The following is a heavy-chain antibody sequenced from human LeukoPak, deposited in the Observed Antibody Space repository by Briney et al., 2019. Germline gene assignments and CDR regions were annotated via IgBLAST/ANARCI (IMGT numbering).Heavy chain of an antibody. J-gene: IGHJ4*02. Sequence: EASLKVSSKASGYTFTIHYMQWVRQAPGQRLEWIGIINPSGGSTSYAKKFQGRVTMTRDMSTSTVYMELSSLRSEDTAVYYCARDSYYDFWSGYYGFDYWGQGTLVTVSS. D-gene: IGHD3-3*01. V-gene: IGHV1-46*01. CDR1: GYTFTIHY. CDR2: INPSGGST. CDR3: ARDSYYDFWSGYYGFDY.